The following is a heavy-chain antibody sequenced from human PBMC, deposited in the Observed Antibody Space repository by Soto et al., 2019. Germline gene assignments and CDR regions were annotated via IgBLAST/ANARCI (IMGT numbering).Heavy chain of an antibody. CDR2: IIPIFGTA. D-gene: IGHD2-15*01. Sequence: SVKVSCKASGGTFSSYAISWVRQAPGQGLEWMGGIIPIFGTANYAQKFQGRVTITADESTSTAYMELSSLRSEDTAVYYCARGAGVVVVAATRFGYWGQGTLVTVSS. J-gene: IGHJ4*02. CDR3: ARGAGVVVVAATRFGY. CDR1: GGTFSSYA. V-gene: IGHV1-69*13.